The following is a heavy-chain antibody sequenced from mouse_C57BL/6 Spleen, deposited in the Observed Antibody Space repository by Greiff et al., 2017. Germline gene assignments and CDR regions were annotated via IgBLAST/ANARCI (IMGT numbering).Heavy chain of an antibody. CDR3: ARYYGNSYYFDY. D-gene: IGHD2-1*01. V-gene: IGHV1-61*01. Sequence: VQLQQPGAELVRPGSSVKLSCKASGYTFTSYWMDWVKQRPGQGLEWIGNIYPSDSETHYNQKFKDKATLTVDKSSSTAYMQLSSLTSEDSAVYYCARYYGNSYYFDYWGQGTTLTVSS. J-gene: IGHJ2*01. CDR2: IYPSDSET. CDR1: GYTFTSYW.